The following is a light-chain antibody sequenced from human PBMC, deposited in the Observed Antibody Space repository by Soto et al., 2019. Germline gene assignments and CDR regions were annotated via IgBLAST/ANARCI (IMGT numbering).Light chain of an antibody. CDR1: SSDVGGYNY. CDR2: DVS. CDR3: SSYTSSGTYV. Sequence: QSVLTQPASVSGSPGQSITISCTGSSSDVGGYNYVSWYQQQPGKAPKLIIYDVSNRPSGLSTRFSGSKSGNTASLTISGLQAEDEADYSCSSYTSSGTYVFGTGTKLTVL. V-gene: IGLV2-14*01. J-gene: IGLJ1*01.